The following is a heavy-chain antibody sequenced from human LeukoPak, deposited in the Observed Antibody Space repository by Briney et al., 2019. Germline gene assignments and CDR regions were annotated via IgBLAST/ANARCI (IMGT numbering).Heavy chain of an antibody. V-gene: IGHV3-7*01. J-gene: IGHJ4*02. CDR1: GFTFSNFW. CDR2: IKPDGGEK. D-gene: IGHD1-26*01. CDR3: AKDSGSD. Sequence: HAGGSLRLSCAASGFTFSNFWMTWVRQAPGKGLEWVANIKPDGGEKYYVQSVKGRFTISRDNAKNSLFLQMNSLRAEDTAVYYCAKDSGSDWGQGTLVTVSS.